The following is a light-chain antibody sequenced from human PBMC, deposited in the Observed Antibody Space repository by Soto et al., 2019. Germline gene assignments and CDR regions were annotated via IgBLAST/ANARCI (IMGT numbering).Light chain of an antibody. CDR2: EDT. CDR1: SSDVGSYNL. V-gene: IGLV2-23*01. CDR3: CSYAGISTSV. Sequence: QSVLTQPASVSGSPGQSITISCTGTSSDVGSYNLVSWYQQHPGKAPKPMIYEDTKRPSGVSNRFSGSKSGNTASLTISGLQAEDEADYYCCSYAGISTSVFGTGTKVTVL. J-gene: IGLJ1*01.